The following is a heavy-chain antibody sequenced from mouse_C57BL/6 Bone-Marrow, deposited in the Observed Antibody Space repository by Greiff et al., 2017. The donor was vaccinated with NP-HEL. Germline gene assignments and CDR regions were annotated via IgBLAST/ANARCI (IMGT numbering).Heavy chain of an antibody. Sequence: VQLQQPGAELVKPGASVKMSCKASGYTFTSYWITWVKQRPGQGLEWIGDIYPGSGSTNYNEKFKSKATLTVDTSSSTAYMQLSSLTSEDSAVYSCARSLYYYGSSLFAYWGQGTLVTVSA. D-gene: IGHD1-1*01. CDR3: ARSLYYYGSSLFAY. V-gene: IGHV1-55*01. J-gene: IGHJ3*01. CDR1: GYTFTSYW. CDR2: IYPGSGST.